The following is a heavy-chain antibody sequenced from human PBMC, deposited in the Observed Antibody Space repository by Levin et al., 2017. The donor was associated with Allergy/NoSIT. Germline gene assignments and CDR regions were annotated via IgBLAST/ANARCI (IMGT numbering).Heavy chain of an antibody. Sequence: GESLKISCQGSGYSFTNYWIAWVRQMPGKGLEFMGIIYPGDSDTTYSPSFRGQVTISADESMNSAYLQWSSLEASDTAMYYCARSDGDYLRGYFDYWGQGTLVTVSS. CDR2: IYPGDSDT. V-gene: IGHV5-51*01. CDR1: GYSFTNYW. D-gene: IGHD4-17*01. CDR3: ARSDGDYLRGYFDY. J-gene: IGHJ4*02.